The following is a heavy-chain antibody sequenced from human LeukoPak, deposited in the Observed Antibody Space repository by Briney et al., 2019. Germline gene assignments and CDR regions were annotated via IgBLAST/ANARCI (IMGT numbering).Heavy chain of an antibody. CDR1: GYTFTSYG. J-gene: IGHJ3*02. CDR2: ISAYNGNT. D-gene: IGHD3-22*01. Sequence: ASVKVSCKASGYTFTSYGISWVRQAPGQGLEWMGWISAYNGNTNYAQKLQGRVTMTTDTSTSTAYMELRSLRSDDTAVYYCARDSDYYDSWAFDIWGQGTMVTVSS. CDR3: ARDSDYYDSWAFDI. V-gene: IGHV1-18*01.